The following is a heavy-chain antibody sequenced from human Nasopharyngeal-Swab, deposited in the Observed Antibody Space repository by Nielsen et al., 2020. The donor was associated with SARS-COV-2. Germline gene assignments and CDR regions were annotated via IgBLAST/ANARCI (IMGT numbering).Heavy chain of an antibody. D-gene: IGHD3-3*01. J-gene: IGHJ6*02. CDR2: ISSSSSYI. V-gene: IGHV3-21*01. CDR1: GFSFNNYN. Sequence: GGSLRLSCAASGFSFNNYNFNRVRQARGKGLEWVSSISSSSSYIYYADSVKGRFTSSRDNAKNSLYLQMNSLRAEDTAVYYCARDGLDYDFWSAYFMDVWGQGTTVTVSS. CDR3: ARDGLDYDFWSAYFMDV.